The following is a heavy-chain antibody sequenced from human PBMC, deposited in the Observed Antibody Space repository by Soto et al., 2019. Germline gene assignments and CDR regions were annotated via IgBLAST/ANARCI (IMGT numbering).Heavy chain of an antibody. CDR2: ISSSSSYI. CDR1: GFTFSSYS. V-gene: IGHV3-21*01. CDR3: ARADYGSGFRGYYYYGSDV. D-gene: IGHD3-10*01. Sequence: EVQLVESGGGLVKPGGSLRLSCAASGFTFSSYSMNWVRQAPGKGLEWVSSISSSSSYIYYADSMKGRLTISRDNAKNPLYLQMNRLKAEDTAVYYYARADYGSGFRGYYYYGSDVWGQGTTVTVSS. J-gene: IGHJ6*02.